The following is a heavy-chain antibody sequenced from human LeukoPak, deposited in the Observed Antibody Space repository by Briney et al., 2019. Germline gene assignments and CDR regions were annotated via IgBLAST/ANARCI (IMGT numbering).Heavy chain of an antibody. CDR1: GFTFSSYT. J-gene: IGHJ4*02. CDR3: ATEQWFVNSYYFDY. V-gene: IGHV3-23*01. CDR2: ISGSGGST. D-gene: IGHD3-10*01. Sequence: GGSLRLTCAASGFTFSSYTMTWVRQAPGKGLEWVSAISGSGGSTYYADSVKGRFTISRDNSKNTLYLQISTLRPEDTAVYYCATEQWFVNSYYFDYWGQGTLVTVSS.